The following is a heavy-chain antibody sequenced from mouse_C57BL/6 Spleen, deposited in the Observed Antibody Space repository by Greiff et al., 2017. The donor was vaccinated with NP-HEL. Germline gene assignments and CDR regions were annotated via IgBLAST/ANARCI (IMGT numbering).Heavy chain of an antibody. CDR1: GYSFTGYY. CDR3: ARVANLDY. D-gene: IGHD1-1*01. Sequence: EVKLMESGPELVKPGASVKISCKASGYSFTGYYMNWVKQSPEKSLEWIGEINPSTGGTTYNQKFKAKATLTVDKSSSTAYMQLKSLTSEDSAVYYCARVANLDYWGQGTTLTVSS. J-gene: IGHJ2*01. CDR2: INPSTGGT. V-gene: IGHV1-42*01.